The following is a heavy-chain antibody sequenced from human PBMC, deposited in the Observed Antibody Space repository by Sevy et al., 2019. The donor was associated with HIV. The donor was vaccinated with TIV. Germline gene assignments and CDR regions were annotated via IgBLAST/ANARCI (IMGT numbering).Heavy chain of an antibody. CDR3: ARGPTYDHGSATYFDY. Sequence: ASVKVSCKTSGFDFSSYGITWVRQAPGQGLEWMGWIGIYNGNSNSAQKLQGRVSMTTDTSTNTVYMELSNLRSDDTAVYYCARGPTYDHGSATYFDYWGQGTLVTVSS. D-gene: IGHD3-10*01. V-gene: IGHV1-18*01. CDR2: IGIYNGNS. J-gene: IGHJ4*02. CDR1: GFDFSSYG.